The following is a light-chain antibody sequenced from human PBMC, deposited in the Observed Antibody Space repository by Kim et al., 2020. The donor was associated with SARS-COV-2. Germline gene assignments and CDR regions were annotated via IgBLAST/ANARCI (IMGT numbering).Light chain of an antibody. CDR3: HQYNSLPTT. CDR2: GAS. CDR1: QDIRNF. Sequence: DIQMTQSPSSLSASVGDRVTITCQASQDIRNFLNWYQQKPGEPPKLLIYGASDLATGVPSRFSGSGSGTDFSFTVTRLQPKDVATYYCHQYNSLPTTFGQGTRLEIK. J-gene: IGKJ5*01. V-gene: IGKV1-33*01.